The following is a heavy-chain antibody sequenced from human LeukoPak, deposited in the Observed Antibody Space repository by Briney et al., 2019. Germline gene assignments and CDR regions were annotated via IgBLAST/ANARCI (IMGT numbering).Heavy chain of an antibody. CDR2: INHSGST. Sequence: SETLSLTCAVYGGSFSGYYWSWIRQPPGKGLEWIGEINHSGSTNYNPSLKSRVTISVDTSKNQFSLKLSSVTAADTAVYYCARKWGHIVVVTAATPYFDYWGQGTLVTVSS. D-gene: IGHD2-21*02. CDR3: ARKWGHIVVVTAATPYFDY. J-gene: IGHJ4*02. CDR1: GGSFSGYY. V-gene: IGHV4-34*01.